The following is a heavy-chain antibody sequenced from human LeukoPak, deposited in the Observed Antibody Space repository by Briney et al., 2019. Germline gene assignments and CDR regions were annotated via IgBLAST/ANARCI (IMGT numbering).Heavy chain of an antibody. D-gene: IGHD3-3*01. CDR3: AKDMSGHYYYGMDV. CDR1: GFTFSNFG. V-gene: IGHV3-48*01. Sequence: GGSLRLSCAASGFTFSNFGMNWVRQAPGKGLEWVSYIGGGSGTIYYADSVKGRFTISRDNAKNSLYLQMNSLRAEDTALYYCAKDMSGHYYYGMDVWGQGTTVTVSS. J-gene: IGHJ6*02. CDR2: IGGGSGTI.